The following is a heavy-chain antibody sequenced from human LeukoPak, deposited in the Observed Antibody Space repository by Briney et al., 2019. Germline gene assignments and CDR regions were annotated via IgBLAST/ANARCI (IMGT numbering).Heavy chain of an antibody. CDR1: GGSVTSTNW. D-gene: IGHD3-3*01. V-gene: IGHV4-4*02. CDR3: AREGGFYRPLDY. CDR2: VHLDGRT. Sequence: SETLSLTCDVSGGSVTSTNWWTWVRQPPGKGLEWIGEVHLDGRTNYNPSRKSRLIMSVDLPENHISLKLTSVPAADSAVYYCAREGGFYRPLDYSGQGTLVSVSS. J-gene: IGHJ4*02.